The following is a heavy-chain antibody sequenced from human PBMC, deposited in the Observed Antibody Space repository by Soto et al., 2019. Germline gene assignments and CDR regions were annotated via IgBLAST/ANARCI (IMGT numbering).Heavy chain of an antibody. CDR1: GFTFSSYW. V-gene: IGHV3-7*01. D-gene: IGHD2-2*01. Sequence: EVQLVESGGGLVQPGGSLRLSCAASGFTFSSYWMSWVRQAPGKGLEWVANIKQDGSEKYYVDSVKGRFTISRDNAKNSLYMQMKSLRAEDTAVYYCARDLGYCSSTSCAVFDPWGQGTLVTVSS. CDR2: IKQDGSEK. CDR3: ARDLGYCSSTSCAVFDP. J-gene: IGHJ5*02.